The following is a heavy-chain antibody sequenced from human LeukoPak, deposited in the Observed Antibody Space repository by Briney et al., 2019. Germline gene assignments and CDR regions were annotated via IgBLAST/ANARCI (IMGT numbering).Heavy chain of an antibody. V-gene: IGHV3-21*01. CDR1: GFTFSSYS. CDR3: ARGDCSGGSCYPRLYYYYGMDV. D-gene: IGHD2-15*01. Sequence: GGSLRLSCAASGFTFSSYSMNWVRQAPGKGLEWVSSISSSSSYIYYADSVKGRFTISTDNAKNSMYLQMNSLRAADTAVYYCARGDCSGGSCYPRLYYYYGMDVWGQGTTVTVSS. J-gene: IGHJ6*02. CDR2: ISSSSSYI.